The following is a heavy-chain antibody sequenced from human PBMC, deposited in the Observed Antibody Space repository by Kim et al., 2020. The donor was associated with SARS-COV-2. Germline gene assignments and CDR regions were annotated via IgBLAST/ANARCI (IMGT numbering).Heavy chain of an antibody. J-gene: IGHJ4*02. CDR3: ARGIGSYVY. D-gene: IGHD1-26*01. CDR2: GST. Sequence: GSTNYNPSLGSRVTMSVDTPKNQFSLKLNSVTAADTAVYYCARGIGSYVYWGPGTLVTVSS. V-gene: IGHV4-4*07.